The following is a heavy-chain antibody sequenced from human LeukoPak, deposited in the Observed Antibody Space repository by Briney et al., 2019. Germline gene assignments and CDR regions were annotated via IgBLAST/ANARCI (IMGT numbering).Heavy chain of an antibody. D-gene: IGHD3-10*01. CDR2: ISYTGTT. J-gene: IGHJ5*02. CDR1: GDSVNSVNSY. CDR3: ARHHYSGSGNPNWFDP. V-gene: IGHV4-39*01. Sequence: SQTLSLTCTVSGDSVNSVNSYWGWIRQPPGKGLEWIGSISYTGTTYYNPSLKSRVTILVDTSNNQFSLKLTSVTAADTAVYSCARHHYSGSGNPNWFDPWGHGTLVTVSS.